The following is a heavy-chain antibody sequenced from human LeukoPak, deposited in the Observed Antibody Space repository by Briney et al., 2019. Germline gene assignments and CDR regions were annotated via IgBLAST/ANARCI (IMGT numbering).Heavy chain of an antibody. Sequence: GXXXRLSCAASGFTFDDYAMHWVRHAPGKGLEWVSGISWSSGSIVYADSVKGRFTISRDNAKNSLYLQMNSLRAEDMALYYRAKDIGASSSSGFDYWGQGTLVTVSS. CDR2: ISWSSGSI. CDR3: AKDIGASSSSGFDY. V-gene: IGHV3-9*03. D-gene: IGHD6-6*01. J-gene: IGHJ4*02. CDR1: GFTFDDYA.